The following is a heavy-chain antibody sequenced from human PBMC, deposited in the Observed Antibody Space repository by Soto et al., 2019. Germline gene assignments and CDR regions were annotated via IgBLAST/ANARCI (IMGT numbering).Heavy chain of an antibody. J-gene: IGHJ3*02. CDR2: IITYSGNT. Sequence: QVQLVQSGPEVKKPGASVKVSCKAAGYTFTNYGITWVRQAPGQGLEWMGWIITYSGNTNYAQKLQDRVSLTADTSTSTACMELRSLRSDDTAVYYCARIPGYSTTWYYAFDIWGQGTLVTVSS. CDR1: GYTFTNYG. V-gene: IGHV1-18*01. CDR3: ARIPGYSTTWYYAFDI. D-gene: IGHD6-13*01.